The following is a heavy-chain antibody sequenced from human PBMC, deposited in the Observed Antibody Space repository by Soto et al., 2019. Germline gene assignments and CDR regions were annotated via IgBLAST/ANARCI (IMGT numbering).Heavy chain of an antibody. V-gene: IGHV4-59*01. D-gene: IGHD3-3*01. J-gene: IGHJ4*02. CDR1: GGSISRYY. CDR2: AYYSGDT. CDR3: ARDQLDRLKPRETRYFDF. Sequence: SETLSLTCSVSGGSISRYYWSWIRQPPGKGLEWIGYAYYSGDTGYNPSLKSRVTMAVDTSKSQVSLKLSSVTAADTAVYYCARDQLDRLKPRETRYFDFWGQGTLVTVSS.